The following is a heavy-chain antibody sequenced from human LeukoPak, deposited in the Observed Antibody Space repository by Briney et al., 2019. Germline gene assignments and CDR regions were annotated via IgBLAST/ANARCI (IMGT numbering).Heavy chain of an antibody. CDR2: IRSKAFGGTP. Sequence: GGSLRLSCSASGFTFDDYAVSWFRQAPGKGLEWVGFIRSKAFGGTPEYAAPVRGRFTISRDDSKSIAYVQMNSLKTEDTAVYYCTRNTVTVHFDYWSQGTLVTVSS. V-gene: IGHV3-49*03. D-gene: IGHD4-17*01. CDR3: TRNTVTVHFDY. J-gene: IGHJ4*02. CDR1: GFTFDDYA.